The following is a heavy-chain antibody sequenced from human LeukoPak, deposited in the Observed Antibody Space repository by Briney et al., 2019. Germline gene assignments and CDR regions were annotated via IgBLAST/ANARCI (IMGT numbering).Heavy chain of an antibody. V-gene: IGHV3-33*01. CDR1: GFTFSSYG. CDR2: IWHDGRNK. D-gene: IGHD2-21*02. CDR3: ARDWGSDEAIDH. J-gene: IGHJ4*02. Sequence: GGSLRLSCAASGFTFSSYGIHWVRQAPGKGLEWVAVIWHDGRNKYYADSVKGRFTISRDNSKNTVLLQMNSLRAEDTAIYYCARDWGSDEAIDHWGQGTLVTVSS.